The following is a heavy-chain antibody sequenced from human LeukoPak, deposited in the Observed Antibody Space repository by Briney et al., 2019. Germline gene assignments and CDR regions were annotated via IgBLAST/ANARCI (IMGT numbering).Heavy chain of an antibody. CDR1: GGGFSSYA. D-gene: IGHD5-12*01. J-gene: IGHJ4*02. CDR2: IIPIFGTA. V-gene: IGHV1-69*01. CDR3: ARGQPGSGYDY. Sequence: ASVKLSCKASGGGFSSYAISWVRQAPGQGLEWMGGIIPIFGTANYAQKFQGRVTITADESTSTAYMELSSLRSEDTAVYYCARGQPGSGYDYWGQGTLVTVSS.